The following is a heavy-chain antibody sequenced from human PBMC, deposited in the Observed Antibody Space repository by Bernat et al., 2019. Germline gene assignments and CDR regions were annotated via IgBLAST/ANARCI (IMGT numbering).Heavy chain of an antibody. D-gene: IGHD3-10*02. V-gene: IGHV3-11*05. Sequence: QVQLVESGGDLVKPGGSLRLSCVGSGLTFGDDYMPWIRQAPGKGLEWVAAISGGSTYTYVADSLKGRFTISRDNAKNSLYLQMNSLGTDDTAIYYCARTLNVGYLDYWGRVTLVSVSS. CDR3: ARTLNVGYLDY. J-gene: IGHJ4*02. CDR1: GLTFGDDY. CDR2: ISGGSTYT.